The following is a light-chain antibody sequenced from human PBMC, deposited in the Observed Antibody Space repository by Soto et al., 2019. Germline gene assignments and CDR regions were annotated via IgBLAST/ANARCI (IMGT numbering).Light chain of an antibody. CDR3: QQRRVWPLT. CDR2: DAG. CDR1: QSVGNY. J-gene: IGKJ4*01. V-gene: IGKV3-11*01. Sequence: VLTQSPVTLSLFPGERATLSCRASQSVGNYLAWYQKRPGQAPRLLIYDAGNRATGIPPRFSASGSGADFTLTISSIELEHFAVYYCQQRRVWPLTFGGGTKVEIK.